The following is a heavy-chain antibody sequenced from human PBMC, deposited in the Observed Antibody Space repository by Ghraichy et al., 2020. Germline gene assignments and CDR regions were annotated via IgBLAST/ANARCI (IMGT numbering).Heavy chain of an antibody. J-gene: IGHJ3*02. Sequence: SQTLSLTCVISGDSVSSNSATWNWIRQSPSRGLEWLGRTYYKSKWYNEYAVSVKSRITVNPDTSKNQFSLQLNSVTPEDTAVYYCARVQRGGNNDGFDIWGQGTMVTVSS. CDR2: TYYKSKWYN. V-gene: IGHV6-1*01. CDR1: GDSVSSNSAT. CDR3: ARVQRGGNNDGFDI. D-gene: IGHD1/OR15-1a*01.